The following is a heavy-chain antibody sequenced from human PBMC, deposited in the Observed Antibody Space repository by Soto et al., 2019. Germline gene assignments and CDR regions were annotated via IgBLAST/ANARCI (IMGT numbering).Heavy chain of an antibody. CDR3: AKDISDY. CDR2: ISYDGSNK. Sequence: QVQLVESGGGVVQPGRSLRLSCAASGFTFSSYGMHWVRQAPGKGLEWVAVISYDGSNKYYADSVKGRFTISRDNSKNTLYLQMNSVRAEDTAVYYCAKDISDYWGQGTLVTVSS. V-gene: IGHV3-30*18. J-gene: IGHJ4*02. CDR1: GFTFSSYG.